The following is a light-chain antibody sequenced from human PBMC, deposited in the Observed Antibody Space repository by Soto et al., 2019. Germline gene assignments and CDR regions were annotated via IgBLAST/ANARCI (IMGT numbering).Light chain of an antibody. V-gene: IGKV3D-15*01. CDR2: AAS. J-gene: IGKJ4*01. Sequence: EIVMTQSPATLSVSPWARVTLSCRPSQSINSNLAWYQQRPGQAPRPLIYAASTRATGIPARFSGNGFGTEFTITISSLQSEDFAVYYCQQYREWPLTFGGGTKVEIK. CDR3: QQYREWPLT. CDR1: QSINSN.